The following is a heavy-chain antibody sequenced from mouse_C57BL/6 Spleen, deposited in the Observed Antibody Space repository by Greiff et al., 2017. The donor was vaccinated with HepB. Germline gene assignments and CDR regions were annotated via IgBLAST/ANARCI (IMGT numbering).Heavy chain of an antibody. J-gene: IGHJ1*03. Sequence: VQLQQSDAELVKPGASVKISCKVSGYTFTDHTIHWMKQRPEQGLEWIGYIYPRDGSTKYNEKFKGKATLTADKSSSTAYMQLNSMTSEDSAVYFCARNRNGNPWYFDVWGTGTTVTVSS. D-gene: IGHD2-1*01. CDR1: GYTFTDHT. V-gene: IGHV1-78*01. CDR3: ARNRNGNPWYFDV. CDR2: IYPRDGST.